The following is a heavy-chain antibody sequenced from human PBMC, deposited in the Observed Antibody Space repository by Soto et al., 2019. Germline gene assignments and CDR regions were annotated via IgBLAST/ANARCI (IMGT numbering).Heavy chain of an antibody. V-gene: IGHV1-18*04. J-gene: IGHJ4*02. CDR3: ATEGAHSTGWYDYFDQ. CDR2: ISPYNGNT. CDR1: GYTFISYS. Sequence: QVQLVQSGGEVKKPGASVNISCKATGYTFISYSITWVRQAPGQGLEWMGWISPYNGNTKYAQSLQGRVTLTRDTSTNTTSMHIRGLRSDATAIYYCATEGAHSTGWYDYFDQWGQGTVFAVSS. D-gene: IGHD6-13*01.